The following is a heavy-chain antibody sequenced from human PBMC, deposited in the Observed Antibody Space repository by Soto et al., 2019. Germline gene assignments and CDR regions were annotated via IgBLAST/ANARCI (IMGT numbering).Heavy chain of an antibody. CDR3: ARGRYGDY. D-gene: IGHD1-1*01. CDR2: ISAHNGNT. J-gene: IGHJ4*02. Sequence: VKVSCKGSGYTFTTYGITWVRQAPGQGLEWMGWISAHNGNTNYAQKLQGRVTVTRDTSTSTAYMELRSLRSDDTAVYYCARGRYGDYWGQGALVTVSS. CDR1: GYTFTTYG. V-gene: IGHV1-18*01.